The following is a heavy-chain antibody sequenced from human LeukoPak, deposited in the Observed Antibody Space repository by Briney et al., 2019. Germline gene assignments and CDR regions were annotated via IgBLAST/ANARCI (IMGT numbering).Heavy chain of an antibody. CDR1: GGSITGYY. J-gene: IGHJ4*02. D-gene: IGHD2-2*01. CDR2: IYYSGST. CDR3: ARLSKYTIVFPAARAHYFDF. Sequence: SETLSLTCTVSGGSITGYYWSWIRQPPGKGLQFIGYIYYSGSTNYNPSLESRVTISVDTSKNQFSLKLRSVTAADTAVYYCARLSKYTIVFPAARAHYFDFWGQGNLVTVSS. V-gene: IGHV4-59*12.